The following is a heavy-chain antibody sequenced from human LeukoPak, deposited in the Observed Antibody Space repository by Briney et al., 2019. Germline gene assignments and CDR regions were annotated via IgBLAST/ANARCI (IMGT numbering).Heavy chain of an antibody. CDR1: GYTFTSYG. CDR2: ISAYNGNT. J-gene: IGHJ4*02. CDR3: ARVNPEDGYRLSDY. V-gene: IGHV1-18*01. D-gene: IGHD5-24*01. Sequence: ASVKVSCKASGYTFTSYGISWVRQAPGQGLEWLGWISAYNGNTNYAQKLQGRVTMTTDTSTSTAYMELRILRSDDTAVYYCARVNPEDGYRLSDYWGQGTLVTVSS.